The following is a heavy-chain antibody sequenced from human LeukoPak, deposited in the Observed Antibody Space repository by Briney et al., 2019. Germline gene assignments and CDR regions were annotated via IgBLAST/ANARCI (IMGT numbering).Heavy chain of an antibody. J-gene: IGHJ3*02. CDR3: ARGVVRLGELSSRSVNAFDI. CDR2: INPNSGGT. D-gene: IGHD3-16*02. CDR1: GYTFTGYY. Sequence: ASVKVSCKASGYTFTGYYMHWVRQAPGQGLEWMGWINPNSGGTNYAQKFQGRVTMTRDTSISTAYMELSRLRSDDTAVYYCARGVVRLGELSSRSVNAFDIWGQGTMVTVSS. V-gene: IGHV1-2*02.